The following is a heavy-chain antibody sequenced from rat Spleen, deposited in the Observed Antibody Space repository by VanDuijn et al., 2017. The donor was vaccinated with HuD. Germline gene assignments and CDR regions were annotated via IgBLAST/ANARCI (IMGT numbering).Heavy chain of an antibody. CDR2: IIYDGSST. D-gene: IGHD1-12*01. J-gene: IGHJ3*01. Sequence: VQLAESGGGLVQPGRSLKLSCAASGFTFSDHYMAWVRQAPKKGLEWVATIIYDGSSTYYPDSVKGRFTISRDNAENTVYLIMNSLRSEDTATYYCAKLSSGFPYWGQGTLVTVSS. V-gene: IGHV5-7*01. CDR3: AKLSSGFPY. CDR1: GFTFSDHY.